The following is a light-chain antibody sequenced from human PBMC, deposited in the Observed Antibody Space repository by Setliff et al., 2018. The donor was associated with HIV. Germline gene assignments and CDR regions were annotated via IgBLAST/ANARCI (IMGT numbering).Light chain of an antibody. CDR1: SSDVGGYNY. CDR2: EVK. Sequence: LAQPASVSGSPGQSITISCTGTSSDVGGYNYVSWYQQHPGKAPKLIIYEVKNRPSGVSNRFSGSKSGNTASLTISGLQAEDEADYYCSSYAITNTLPFGTGTKGTVL. CDR3: SSYAITNTLP. V-gene: IGLV2-14*01. J-gene: IGLJ1*01.